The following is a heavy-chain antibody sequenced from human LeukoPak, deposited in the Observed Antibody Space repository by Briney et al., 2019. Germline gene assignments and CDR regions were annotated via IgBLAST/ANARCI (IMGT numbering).Heavy chain of an antibody. CDR2: ISHSGGI. V-gene: IGHV4-34*01. D-gene: IGHD3-3*01. Sequence: PSETLSLTCAAYGGSFSDFYWNWIRQPPGEGLEWIGQISHSGGINYNPSLQSRVTLSVDTSNNHFSLRLTPVTAADTAVYYCVRGYSEYWCDWGQGSLVTVSS. J-gene: IGHJ4*02. CDR3: VRGYSEYWCD. CDR1: GGSFSDFY.